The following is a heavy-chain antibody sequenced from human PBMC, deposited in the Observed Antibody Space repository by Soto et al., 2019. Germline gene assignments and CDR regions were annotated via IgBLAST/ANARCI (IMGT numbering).Heavy chain of an antibody. CDR3: ARTPYGVYFDR. CDR2: IYQTGST. V-gene: IGHV4-30-2*01. D-gene: IGHD4-17*01. Sequence: SETLSLTCAVSGGSINSGGFSWSWIRQPPGKGLEWIGYIYQTGSTYYNPSLKSRVTLSVDTSNNRFSLKMNSVTAADTAVYYCARTPYGVYFDRWGQGTQVTVSS. J-gene: IGHJ4*02. CDR1: GGSINSGGFS.